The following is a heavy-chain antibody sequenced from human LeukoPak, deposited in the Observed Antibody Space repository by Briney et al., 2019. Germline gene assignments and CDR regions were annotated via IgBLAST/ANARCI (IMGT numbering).Heavy chain of an antibody. V-gene: IGHV3-21*01. CDR2: ISSSSSYI. Sequence: GGSLRLSCAASGFTFSSYSMNWVRQAPGKGLEWVSSISSSSSYIYYADSVKGRFTISRDNAKNSLYLQMNSLRAEDTAVYYCARAPPMVRGVIDWFDPWDQGTLVTVSS. D-gene: IGHD3-10*01. CDR3: ARAPPMVRGVIDWFDP. CDR1: GFTFSSYS. J-gene: IGHJ5*02.